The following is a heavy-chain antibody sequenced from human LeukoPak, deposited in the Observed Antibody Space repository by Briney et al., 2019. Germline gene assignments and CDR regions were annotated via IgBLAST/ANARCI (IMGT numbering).Heavy chain of an antibody. Sequence: SVTVSCKASGGTFSSYAISWVRQAPGQGLEWMGGIIPIFGTAKYAQKFQGRVTITADESTSTAYMELSSLRSEDTAVYYCAREGYCSGGSCYGTFDYWGQGTLVTVSS. V-gene: IGHV1-69*13. CDR3: AREGYCSGGSCYGTFDY. CDR2: IIPIFGTA. D-gene: IGHD2-15*01. J-gene: IGHJ4*02. CDR1: GGTFSSYA.